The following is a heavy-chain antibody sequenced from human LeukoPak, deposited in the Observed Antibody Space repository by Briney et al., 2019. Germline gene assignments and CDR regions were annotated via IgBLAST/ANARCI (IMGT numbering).Heavy chain of an antibody. Sequence: GGSLRLSCAASGFTFSSYWMHWVRQAPGKGLEWVANIKQDGSERYYVDSVKGRFTISRDNAKNSLFLQMNSLRAGDTAVYYCVRSMDVWGQGTTVTVSS. J-gene: IGHJ6*02. V-gene: IGHV3-7*03. CDR3: VRSMDV. CDR2: IKQDGSER. CDR1: GFTFSSYW.